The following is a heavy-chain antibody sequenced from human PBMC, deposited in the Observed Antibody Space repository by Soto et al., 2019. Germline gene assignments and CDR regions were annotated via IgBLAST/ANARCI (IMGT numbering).Heavy chain of an antibody. CDR1: GFTFSSYW. Sequence: GGSLRLSCAASGFTFSSYWMHWVRQAPGKGLVWVSRINGDGISTSNADFVKGRFTISRDNAKNTLYLQMNSLRAEDTAVYYCARAEITMIRGVPVDVWGQGTTVTVSS. V-gene: IGHV3-74*01. CDR3: ARAEITMIRGVPVDV. D-gene: IGHD3-10*01. J-gene: IGHJ6*02. CDR2: INGDGIST.